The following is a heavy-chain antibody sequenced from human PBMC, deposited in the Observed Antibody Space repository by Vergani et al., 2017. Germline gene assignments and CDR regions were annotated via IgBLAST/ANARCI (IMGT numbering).Heavy chain of an antibody. CDR1: GFTFSSYE. Sequence: EVQLVESGGGLVQPGGSLRLSCAASGFTFSSYEMNWVRQAPGKGLEWVSHISSSGSTIYYAYSVKGRFTISRDNAKNSLYLQMNSLRAEDTAVYYCATLFRETYYYGMDVWGQGSTVTVSS. V-gene: IGHV3-48*03. CDR2: ISSSGSTI. D-gene: IGHD3-10*01. CDR3: ATLFRETYYYGMDV. J-gene: IGHJ6*02.